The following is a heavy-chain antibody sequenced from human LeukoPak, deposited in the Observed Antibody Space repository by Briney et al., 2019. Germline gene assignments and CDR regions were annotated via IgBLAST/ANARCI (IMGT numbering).Heavy chain of an antibody. CDR3: ARVSWNYDWPSRYFDY. V-gene: IGHV4-61*02. CDR2: IYINGDT. Sequence: SQTLSLTCTVSGGSISSRSYFWSWIRQPAGKGLEWIGRIYINGDTNYNPSLKGRLTISLDTSKNQFSLNLRSVTAADTAVYYCARVSWNYDWPSRYFDYWGQGTLVTVSS. J-gene: IGHJ4*02. CDR1: GGSISSRSYF. D-gene: IGHD1-7*01.